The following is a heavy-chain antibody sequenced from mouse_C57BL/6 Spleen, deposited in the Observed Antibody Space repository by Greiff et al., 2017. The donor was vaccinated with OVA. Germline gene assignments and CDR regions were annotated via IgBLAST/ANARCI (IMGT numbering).Heavy chain of an antibody. CDR3: ARQTTVVATDWYFDV. CDR1: GYTFTEYT. CDR2: FYPGSGSI. J-gene: IGHJ1*03. D-gene: IGHD1-1*01. V-gene: IGHV1-62-2*01. Sequence: QVHVKQSGAELVKPGASVKLSCKASGYTFTEYTIHWVKQRSGQGLEWIGWFYPGSGSIKYNEKFKDKATLTADKSSSTVYMELSRLTSEDSAVYFCARQTTVVATDWYFDVWGTGTTVTVSS.